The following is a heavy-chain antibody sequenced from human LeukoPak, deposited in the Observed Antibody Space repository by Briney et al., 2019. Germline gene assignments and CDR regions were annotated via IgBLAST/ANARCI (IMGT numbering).Heavy chain of an antibody. J-gene: IGHJ4*02. CDR3: GKSCARGYPMLPFFDW. D-gene: IGHD2-2*01. CDR2: IWNDGSNN. V-gene: IGHV3-33*06. Sequence: PGRSLRLSCAASGFTFSSYGMNWVRQAPGKGLEWVAVIWNDGSNNYCADSVKGRFTISRDNSKNTLYLQMNSLRVEDTAVYYCGKSCARGYPMLPFFDWCGQGTLVTVSS. CDR1: GFTFSSYG.